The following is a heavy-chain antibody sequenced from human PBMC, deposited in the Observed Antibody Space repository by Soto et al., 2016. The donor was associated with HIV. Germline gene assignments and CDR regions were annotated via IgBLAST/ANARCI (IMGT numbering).Heavy chain of an antibody. CDR1: GFTVSNFY. V-gene: IGHV3-66*01. Sequence: EVQLVESGGGLVQPGGPVRLSCTASGFTVSNFYMSWVRQAPGKGLECVSVIYSGGTTYNADSVRGRFTISRDNSKNTLYLQMNTLRAEDTAVYYCARDGLRSGRGFDYWGRGTLVTVSS. J-gene: IGHJ4*02. CDR3: ARDGLRSGRGFDY. D-gene: IGHD5-12*01. CDR2: IYSGGTT.